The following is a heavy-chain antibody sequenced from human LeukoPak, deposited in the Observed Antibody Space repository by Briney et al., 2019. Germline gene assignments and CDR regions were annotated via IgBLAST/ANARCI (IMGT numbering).Heavy chain of an antibody. CDR3: ARVSELLLPDY. D-gene: IGHD1-26*01. J-gene: IGHJ4*02. Sequence: GRSLRLSCAASGFTFSSYGMHWVRQAPGKGLEWVAVISYDGRNKYYADSVKGRFTISRDNSKNTLYLQMNSLRAEDTAVYYCARVSELLLPDYWGQGTLVTVSS. V-gene: IGHV3-30*03. CDR2: ISYDGRNK. CDR1: GFTFSSYG.